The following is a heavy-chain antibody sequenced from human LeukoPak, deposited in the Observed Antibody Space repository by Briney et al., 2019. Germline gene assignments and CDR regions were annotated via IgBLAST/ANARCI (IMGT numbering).Heavy chain of an antibody. CDR1: GYSVSSGFY. V-gene: IGHV4-38-2*02. CDR2: IYHSGNT. CDR3: ARAMLFTTYWAFDY. D-gene: IGHD2-21*01. J-gene: IGHJ4*02. Sequence: SETLSLTCTVSGYSVSSGFYWGWIRLPPGKGLEWVGIIYHSGNTYYNPSLKSPVTMSLDTSKNHFSLSLTSVTAAVTAVYYCARAMLFTTYWAFDYWGRGALVTVSS.